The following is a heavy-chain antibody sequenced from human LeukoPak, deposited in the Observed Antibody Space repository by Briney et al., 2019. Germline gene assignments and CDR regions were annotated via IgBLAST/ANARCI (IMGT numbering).Heavy chain of an antibody. Sequence: GGSLRLSCAASGFTFSNYEMNWVRQAPGKGLEWVSAISGSGGSTNYADSVKGRFTISRDNSKNTLYLQMNSLRAEDTAVYYCRYFLPHFDYWGQGTLVTVSS. D-gene: IGHD2/OR15-2a*01. CDR3: RYFLPHFDY. CDR1: GFTFSNYE. J-gene: IGHJ4*02. V-gene: IGHV3-23*01. CDR2: ISGSGGST.